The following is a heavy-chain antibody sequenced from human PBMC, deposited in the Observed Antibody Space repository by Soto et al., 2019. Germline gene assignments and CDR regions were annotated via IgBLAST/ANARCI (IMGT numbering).Heavy chain of an antibody. CDR1: GYTFTRNG. D-gene: IGHD3-22*01. J-gene: IGHJ6*02. V-gene: IGHV1-18*01. CDR3: VKDRDSNSWPSRDV. CDR2: ISPNSGNT. Sequence: ALVKVSCKTSGYTFTRNGISWVRQAPGQGLEWMGWISPNSGNTKYAQKLQGRVIMTTDTSTSTAYMELRSLRSDDTAVYYCVKDRDSNSWPSRDVWGPGTTVTVSS.